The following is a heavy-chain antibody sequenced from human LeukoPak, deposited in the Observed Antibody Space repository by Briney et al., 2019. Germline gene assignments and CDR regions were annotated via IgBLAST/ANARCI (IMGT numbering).Heavy chain of an antibody. J-gene: IGHJ5*02. V-gene: IGHV1-69*13. D-gene: IGHD3-16*02. Sequence: SVKVSCKASGGTFISYAISWVRQAPGQGLEWMGGIIPIFGTANYAQKFQGRVTITADESTSTAYMELSSLRSEDTAVYYCARDRVMITFGGVIEDNWFDPWGQGTLVTVSS. CDR2: IIPIFGTA. CDR1: GGTFISYA. CDR3: ARDRVMITFGGVIEDNWFDP.